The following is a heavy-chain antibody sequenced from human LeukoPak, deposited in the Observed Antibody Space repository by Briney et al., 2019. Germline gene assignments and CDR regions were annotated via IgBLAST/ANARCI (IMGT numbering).Heavy chain of an antibody. CDR1: GFTFSSYA. J-gene: IGHJ1*01. D-gene: IGHD3-22*01. CDR3: AKDPLFTMIVVVTPEH. CDR2: ISGSGGST. Sequence: SGGSLRLSCAASGFTFSSYAMSWVRQAPGKGLEWVSAISGSGGSTYYADSVKGRFTISRDNSKNTLYLQMNSLRAEDTAVYYCAKDPLFTMIVVVTPEHWGQGTLVTVSS. V-gene: IGHV3-23*01.